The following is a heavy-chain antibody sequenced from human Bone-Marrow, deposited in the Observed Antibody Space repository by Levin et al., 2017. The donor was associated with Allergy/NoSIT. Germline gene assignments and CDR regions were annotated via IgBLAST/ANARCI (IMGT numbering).Heavy chain of an antibody. D-gene: IGHD3-3*01. CDR1: GFTFDDYA. Sequence: SCAASGFTFDDYAIHWVRQAPGRGLEWVSGISWDSGTIGYADSMKGRFTISRDNAKNSLYLQMNSLRPEDTAFYYCGRARGFAFGIDAVDIWGQGTMVTVSS. CDR3: GRARGFAFGIDAVDI. CDR2: ISWDSGTI. J-gene: IGHJ3*02. V-gene: IGHV3-9*01.